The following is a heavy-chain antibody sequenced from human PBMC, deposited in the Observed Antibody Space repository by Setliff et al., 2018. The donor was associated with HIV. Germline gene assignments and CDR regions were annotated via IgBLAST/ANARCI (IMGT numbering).Heavy chain of an antibody. CDR3: ARGEFYCGTDCYWSSFDY. D-gene: IGHD2-21*02. V-gene: IGHV4-34*01. J-gene: IGHJ4*02. Sequence: SETLSLTCAVFGGSFTDIGGSLTDYYWIWIRQPPGKGLEWIGEINHSGSTHYNPSLRSRVSISVVTSKKHFSLWLISVTAADTAVYYCARGEFYCGTDCYWSSFDYWGQGILVTVSS. CDR2: INHSGST. CDR1: GGSFTDIGGSLTDYY.